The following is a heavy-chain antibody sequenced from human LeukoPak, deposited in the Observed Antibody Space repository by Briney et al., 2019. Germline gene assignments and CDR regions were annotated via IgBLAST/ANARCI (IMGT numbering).Heavy chain of an antibody. V-gene: IGHV4-30-2*01. Sequence: SQTLSLTCTVSGGSISSGCYYWSWIRQPPGKGREWIGYIYHSGSTYYNPSLKSRVTISVDRSKNQFSLKLSSGTAADTAVYYCARVGIAARDFDYWGQGTLVTASS. CDR2: IYHSGST. J-gene: IGHJ4*02. D-gene: IGHD6-6*01. CDR3: ARVGIAARDFDY. CDR1: GGSISSGCYY.